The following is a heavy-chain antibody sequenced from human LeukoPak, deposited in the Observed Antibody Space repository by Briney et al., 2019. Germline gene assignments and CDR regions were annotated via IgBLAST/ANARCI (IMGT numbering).Heavy chain of an antibody. D-gene: IGHD1-1*01. CDR1: GGTFSSYA. CDR2: IIPIFGTA. J-gene: IGHJ6*02. V-gene: IGHV1-69*13. Sequence: GASVKVSCKASGGTFSSYAISWVRQAPGQGLEWMGGIIPIFGTANYAQKFQGRVTITADESTSTAYMELSSLRSEDTAVYYCARAVGELAYYYGMDVWGQGTTVTVSS. CDR3: ARAVGELAYYYGMDV.